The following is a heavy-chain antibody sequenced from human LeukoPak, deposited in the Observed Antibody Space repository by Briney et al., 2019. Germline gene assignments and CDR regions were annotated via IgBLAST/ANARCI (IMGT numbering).Heavy chain of an antibody. CDR3: ARDGGKGHPRIKADYYYYYMDV. J-gene: IGHJ6*03. Sequence: SVKVSCKASGGAFSSYAISWVRQAPGQGLEWMGGIIPIFGTANYAQKFQGRVTITADESTSTAYMELSSLRSEDTAVYYCARDGGKGHPRIKADYYYYYMDVWGKGTTVTISS. CDR2: IIPIFGTA. V-gene: IGHV1-69*13. D-gene: IGHD4-23*01. CDR1: GGAFSSYA.